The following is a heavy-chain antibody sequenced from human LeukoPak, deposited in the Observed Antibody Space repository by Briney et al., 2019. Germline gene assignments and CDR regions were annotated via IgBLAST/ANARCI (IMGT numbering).Heavy chain of an antibody. CDR3: ARQPSFRSSTSCYRPQYYYYYYMDV. CDR1: GYTFTSYY. CDR2: INPSGGST. J-gene: IGHJ6*03. Sequence: ASVKVSCKASGYTFTSYYMHWVRQTPGQGLEWMGIINPSGGSTSYAQKFQGRVTMTRDMSTSTVYMELSSLRSEDTAVYYCARQPSFRSSTSCYRPQYYYYYYMDVWGKGTTVTVSS. D-gene: IGHD2-2*01. V-gene: IGHV1-46*01.